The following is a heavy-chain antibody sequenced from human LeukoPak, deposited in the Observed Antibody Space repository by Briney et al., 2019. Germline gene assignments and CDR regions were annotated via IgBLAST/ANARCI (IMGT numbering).Heavy chain of an antibody. J-gene: IGHJ6*02. CDR1: GGTISSDYW. CDR3: THDSPGNYGLDV. D-gene: IGHD3-10*01. CDR2: IYGDDNK. Sequence: TLSLTCTVSGGTISSDYWSWIRQPPGKPLEWLALIYGDDNKRYSASLKSRLTITKDTSKNQVVLTMTNMDPVDTGTYFCTHDSPGNYGLDVWGQGTTVTVSS. V-gene: IGHV2-5*08.